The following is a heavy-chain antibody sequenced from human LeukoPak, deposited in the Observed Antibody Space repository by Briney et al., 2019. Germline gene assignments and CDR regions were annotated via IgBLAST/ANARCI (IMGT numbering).Heavy chain of an antibody. CDR1: GGSISSGDCY. D-gene: IGHD3-10*01. Sequence: PSETLSLTCTVSGGSISSGDCYWSWIRQPPGKGLEWIGYIYYSGTTYYNSSLKSRVTISVDTSKNQLSLKLSSVTAADTAVYYCARTNYGSGSYYSFWGQGTLVTVSS. V-gene: IGHV4-30-4*01. CDR2: IYYSGTT. J-gene: IGHJ4*02. CDR3: ARTNYGSGSYYSF.